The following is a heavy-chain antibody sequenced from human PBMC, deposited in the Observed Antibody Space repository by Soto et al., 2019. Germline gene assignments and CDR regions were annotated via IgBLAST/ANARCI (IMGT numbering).Heavy chain of an antibody. D-gene: IGHD2-21*02. CDR1: AFTFSSYA. CDR2: VSGSGDST. Sequence: EVQLLESGGGLAQPGGSLRLSCAASAFTFSSYAMSWVRQAPGKGLEWVSAVSGSGDSTYYADSVKGRFTISRDNTKNTLYLQMNSVSAEDAAVYYCAKGRASDCPGCTQDYWGQGTLVTVSS. CDR3: AKGRASDCPGCTQDY. J-gene: IGHJ4*02. V-gene: IGHV3-23*01.